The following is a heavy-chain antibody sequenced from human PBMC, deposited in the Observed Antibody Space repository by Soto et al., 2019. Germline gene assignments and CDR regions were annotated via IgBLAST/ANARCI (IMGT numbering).Heavy chain of an antibody. V-gene: IGHV3-23*01. D-gene: IGHD5-12*01. J-gene: IGHJ1*01. CDR3: AKCRTHSGGWYSRTLEN. CDR1: GCSFNDYA. CDR2: NSESGGST. Sequence: GGSLRCSRSACGCSFNDYAMSWVRQAPGKGLEWVSVNSESGGSTHYADSVRCRFTVSRGNSKNSLSLRLNSLRDEDTAFYFCAKCRTHSGGWYSRTLENWDQDSLVTVSS.